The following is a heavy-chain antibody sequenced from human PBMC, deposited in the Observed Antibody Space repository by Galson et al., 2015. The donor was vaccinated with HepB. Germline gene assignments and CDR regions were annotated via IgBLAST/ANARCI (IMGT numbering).Heavy chain of an antibody. CDR2: IKHDGSEK. D-gene: IGHD1-1*01. CDR3: AKGTTDIDY. V-gene: IGHV3-7*03. Sequence: SLRLSCAASGFTFSSYWMSWVRQAPGKGLEWVANIKHDGSEKYYVDSVKGRFTISRDNAKNSLYLQMNNLRAEDTAVYYCAKGTTDIDYWGQGTQVTVSS. CDR1: GFTFSSYW. J-gene: IGHJ4*02.